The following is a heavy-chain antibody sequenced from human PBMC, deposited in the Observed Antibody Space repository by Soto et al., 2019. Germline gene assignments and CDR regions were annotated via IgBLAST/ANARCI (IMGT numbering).Heavy chain of an antibody. Sequence: GALRLSCAASGFTFSSHAMSWVRQAPGKKLEWGSAITNSGGNTYYADSVKGRFTISRDNSQNTVYLQKNILGAEDTAVYYCTKESSNSRPLDYWGQGTLVTVSS. V-gene: IGHV3-23*01. D-gene: IGHD4-4*01. J-gene: IGHJ4*02. CDR1: GFTFSSHA. CDR3: TKESSNSRPLDY. CDR2: ITNSGGNT.